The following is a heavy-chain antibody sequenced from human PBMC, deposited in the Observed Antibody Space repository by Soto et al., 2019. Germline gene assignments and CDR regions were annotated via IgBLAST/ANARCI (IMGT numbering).Heavy chain of an antibody. CDR2: INSGGGGT. V-gene: IGHV3-74*01. J-gene: IGHJ4*02. D-gene: IGHD2-2*01. Sequence: PGGSLRLSCAASGFTLSNYAMNWVRQAPGKGLEWVSRINSGGGGTSYADSVKGRFTISRDNAKNTLYLQMNSLRAEDTAVYYCVRDLVVDDYWGQGTLVTVSS. CDR3: VRDLVVDDY. CDR1: GFTLSNYA.